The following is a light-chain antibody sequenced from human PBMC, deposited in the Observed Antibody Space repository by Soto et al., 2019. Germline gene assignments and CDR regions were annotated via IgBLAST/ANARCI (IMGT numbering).Light chain of an antibody. CDR1: QGIGND. CDR2: AAS. V-gene: IGKV1-6*01. CDR3: LQDFIYPWT. J-gene: IGKJ1*01. Sequence: AIQMTQSPSSLSASVGDRVTITCRASQGIGNDLGWYRQKPGKAPELLIYAASSLQRGVPSRFSGSGSGTDFTLTISSLQPEDFVTYYCLQDFIYPWTFGQGTKVEI.